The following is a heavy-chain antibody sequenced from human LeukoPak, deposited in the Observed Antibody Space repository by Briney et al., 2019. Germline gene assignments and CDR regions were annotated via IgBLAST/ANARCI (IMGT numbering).Heavy chain of an antibody. Sequence: GGSLRLSCAASGFTFSSYSMNWVRQAPGKGLEWVSSISSSSSYIYYADSVKGRFTISRDNAKNSLYLQMNSLRAEDTAVYYCARDYYDSSGYYTQIDYWGQGTLVTVS. J-gene: IGHJ4*02. CDR1: GFTFSSYS. CDR3: ARDYYDSSGYYTQIDY. CDR2: ISSSSSYI. D-gene: IGHD3-22*01. V-gene: IGHV3-21*01.